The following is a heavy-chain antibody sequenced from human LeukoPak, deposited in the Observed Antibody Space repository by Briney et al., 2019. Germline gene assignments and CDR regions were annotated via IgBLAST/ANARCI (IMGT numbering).Heavy chain of an antibody. V-gene: IGHV3-23*01. J-gene: IGHJ4*02. Sequence: GGSLRLSCAASRFTFSSYALSWVRQAPGKGLEWVSVISGSGETTYYADSVKGRFTISRDNSKNTLYLQMNSLRAEDTAVYYCATLPEWLRFASGWIDYWGQGTLVTVSS. CDR1: RFTFSSYA. D-gene: IGHD5-12*01. CDR2: ISGSGETT. CDR3: ATLPEWLRFASGWIDY.